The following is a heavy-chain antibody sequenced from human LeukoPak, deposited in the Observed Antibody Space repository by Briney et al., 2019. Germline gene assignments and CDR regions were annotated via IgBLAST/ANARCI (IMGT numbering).Heavy chain of an antibody. J-gene: IGHJ6*02. CDR2: ISYDGSNK. CDR3: ARDLGYEYYYYGMDV. D-gene: IGHD5-12*01. CDR1: GFTFSSYA. V-gene: IGHV3-30-3*01. Sequence: GGSLRLSCAASGFTFSSYAMHWVRQAPGKGLEWVAVISYDGSNKYYADSVKGRFTISRDNSKNTLYLQMNSLRAEDTAVYYCARDLGYEYYYYGMDVWGQGTTVTVSS.